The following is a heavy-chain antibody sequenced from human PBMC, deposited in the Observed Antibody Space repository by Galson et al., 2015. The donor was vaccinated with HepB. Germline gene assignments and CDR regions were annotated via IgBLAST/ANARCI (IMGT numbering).Heavy chain of an antibody. J-gene: IGHJ6*03. Sequence: SLRLSCAASGFTFDFYGMHWVRQAPGKGLEWVAFIWSDGSHKYSADSVKGRFTISRDNSKNTLYLQMNNLRAEDTAVYYCAREGVRDLPHYYYYMDVWGKGTTVTVAS. CDR1: GFTFDFYG. D-gene: IGHD3-10*01. CDR2: IWSDGSHK. V-gene: IGHV3-33*01. CDR3: AREGVRDLPHYYYYMDV.